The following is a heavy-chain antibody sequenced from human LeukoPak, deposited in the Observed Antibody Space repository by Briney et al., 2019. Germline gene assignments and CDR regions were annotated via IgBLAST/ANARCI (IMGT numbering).Heavy chain of an antibody. CDR1: GFTFDDYA. CDR3: AKGAYGYVLTAPFDY. D-gene: IGHD5-12*01. V-gene: IGHV3-9*01. CDR2: ISWNSGSI. J-gene: IGHJ4*02. Sequence: GGSLRLSCAASGFTFDDYAMHWARQAPGKGLEWVSGISWNSGSIGYADSVKGRFTISRDNAKNSLYLQMNSLRAEDTALYYCAKGAYGYVLTAPFDYWGQGTLVTVSS.